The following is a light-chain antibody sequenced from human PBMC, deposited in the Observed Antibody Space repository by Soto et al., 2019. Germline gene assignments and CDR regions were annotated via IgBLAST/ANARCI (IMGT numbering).Light chain of an antibody. CDR2: GAS. J-gene: IGKJ4*01. V-gene: IGKV3-20*01. Sequence: IVLTQSPGTLSSSLGERATLSCRAGQSVTSRYIAWYQQKPGQATRLLVYGASTRASGIPVRFSGSGSGTDFTLTISRLEPDDFALYYCQQYGTSQLTFGGGTKVEI. CDR3: QQYGTSQLT. CDR1: QSVTSRY.